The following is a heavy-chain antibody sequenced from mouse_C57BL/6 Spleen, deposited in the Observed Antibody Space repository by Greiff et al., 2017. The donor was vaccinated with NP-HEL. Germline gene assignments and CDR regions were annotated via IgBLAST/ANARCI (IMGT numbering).Heavy chain of an antibody. J-gene: IGHJ2*01. Sequence: VKLQQPGAELVRPGSSVKLSCKASGYTFTSYWMDWVKQRPGQGLEWIGNIYPSDSETHYNQKFKDKATLTVDKSSSTAYMQLSSLTSEDSAVYYCARGKEDYFDYWGQGTTLTVSS. CDR2: IYPSDSET. D-gene: IGHD1-3*01. CDR1: GYTFTSYW. V-gene: IGHV1-61*01. CDR3: ARGKEDYFDY.